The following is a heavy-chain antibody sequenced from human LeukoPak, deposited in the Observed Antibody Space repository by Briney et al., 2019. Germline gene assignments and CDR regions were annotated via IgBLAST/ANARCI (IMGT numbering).Heavy chain of an antibody. CDR3: ARAHSLERRTPFDY. J-gene: IGHJ4*02. CDR1: EFTFSSHA. Sequence: GGSLRLSCAASEFTFSSHAMHWVRQAPGKGLEWVAVISYDGSDKYYADSVKGRFTISRDNSKNTLYLQMNSLRAEDTAVYFCARAHSLERRTPFDYWGQGTLVTVSS. CDR2: ISYDGSDK. D-gene: IGHD1-1*01. V-gene: IGHV3-30*14.